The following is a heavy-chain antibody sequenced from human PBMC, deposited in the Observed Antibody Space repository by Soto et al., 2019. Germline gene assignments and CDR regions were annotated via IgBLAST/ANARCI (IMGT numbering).Heavy chain of an antibody. V-gene: IGHV1-69*12. CDR2: IIPIFGKA. CDR3: ARMGLGVTNFDY. CDR1: GGTFSSYA. J-gene: IGHJ4*02. D-gene: IGHD2-21*02. Sequence: QVQLVQSGAEVKKPGSSVKVSCKASGGTFSSYAISCVRPAPGQGLEWMGGIIPIFGKANYAQKFQGRVKITADESTRTAYMELSSLRYEDKAVYYCARMGLGVTNFDYWGQGTLVTVSS.